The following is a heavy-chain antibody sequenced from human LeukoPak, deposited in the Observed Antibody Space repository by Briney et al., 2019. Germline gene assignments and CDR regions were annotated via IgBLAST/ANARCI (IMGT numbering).Heavy chain of an antibody. D-gene: IGHD2-8*01. V-gene: IGHV4-59*01. CDR3: VRGAGLYAY. Sequence: PSESLSLTCTASGVSISSYYWSWIRQPPGKGLEWMGYIKYSGSTKYNPSLKSRVTISVDTYKTQCALKLSSGTAADTAVYYCVRGAGLYAYWGQGTLVTVSS. CDR2: IKYSGST. J-gene: IGHJ4*02. CDR1: GVSISSYY.